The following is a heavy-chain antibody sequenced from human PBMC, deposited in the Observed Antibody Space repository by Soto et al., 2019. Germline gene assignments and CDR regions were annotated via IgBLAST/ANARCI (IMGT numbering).Heavy chain of an antibody. Sequence: QVQLQESGPGLVKPSETLSLTCTVSGGSVSSGNYYWSWIRQPPGKGLEWIGFLYYNGDTKNNPSLKSRVTLSADTSKSQFSLKLRSVTAEDSAVYYCARGSVGATLYDYWGQGTLVTVSS. CDR2: LYYNGDT. J-gene: IGHJ4*02. CDR1: GGSVSSGNYY. D-gene: IGHD1-26*01. CDR3: ARGSVGATLYDY. V-gene: IGHV4-61*01.